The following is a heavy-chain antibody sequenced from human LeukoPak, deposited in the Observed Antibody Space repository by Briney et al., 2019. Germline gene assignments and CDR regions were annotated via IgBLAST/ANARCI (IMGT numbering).Heavy chain of an antibody. Sequence: SETLSLTCTVSGGSISSGDYYWSWIRQPPGKGLEWIGYIYYSGSTYYNPSLKSRVTISVDTSKNQFSLKLSSVTAADTAVYYCARGEWLRFDAFDIWGQGTMVTVSS. V-gene: IGHV4-30-4*01. CDR1: GGSISSGDYY. CDR3: ARGEWLRFDAFDI. D-gene: IGHD5-12*01. CDR2: IYYSGST. J-gene: IGHJ3*02.